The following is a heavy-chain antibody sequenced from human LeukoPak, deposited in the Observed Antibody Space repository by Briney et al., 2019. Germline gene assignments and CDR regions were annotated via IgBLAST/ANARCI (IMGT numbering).Heavy chain of an antibody. Sequence: GGSLRLSCAASGFTFSSYSMNWVRQAPGKGLEWVSYISSSSSTIYYADSVKGRFTISRDNAKNSLYLQINSLRAEDTAVYYCARGPIVVVPAAIPYFDYWGQGTLVTVSS. CDR2: ISSSSSTI. CDR3: ARGPIVVVPAAIPYFDY. J-gene: IGHJ4*02. D-gene: IGHD2-2*01. CDR1: GFTFSSYS. V-gene: IGHV3-48*04.